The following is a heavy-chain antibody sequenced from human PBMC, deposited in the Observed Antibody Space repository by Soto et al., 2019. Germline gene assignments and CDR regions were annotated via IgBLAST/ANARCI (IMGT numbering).Heavy chain of an antibody. CDR3: ARTESLDYGDYAGMEY. Sequence: PGGSLRLSCAASGFTFSSYAMNWVRQAPGKGLEWVSAISGSGGSTYYADSVKGRFTISRDNSKNTLYLQMNSLRAEDTAVYYCARTESLDYGDYAGMEYWGQGTQVTVSS. D-gene: IGHD4-17*01. J-gene: IGHJ4*02. CDR2: ISGSGGST. V-gene: IGHV3-23*01. CDR1: GFTFSSYA.